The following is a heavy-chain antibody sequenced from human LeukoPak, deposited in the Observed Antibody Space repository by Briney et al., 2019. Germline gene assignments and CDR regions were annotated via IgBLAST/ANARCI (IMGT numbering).Heavy chain of an antibody. V-gene: IGHV1-69*02. J-gene: IGHJ5*02. CDR3: ARAPPSGFFSSTSCSP. CDR1: GGTFSSYT. D-gene: IGHD2-2*01. CDR2: IIPILGIA. Sequence: SVKVSCKASGGTFSSYTISWVRQAPGQGLEWMGRIIPILGIANYAQKFQGRVTITADKSTSTAYMELSSLRSEDTAVYYCARAPPSGFFSSTSCSPGGQGTRVTVSS.